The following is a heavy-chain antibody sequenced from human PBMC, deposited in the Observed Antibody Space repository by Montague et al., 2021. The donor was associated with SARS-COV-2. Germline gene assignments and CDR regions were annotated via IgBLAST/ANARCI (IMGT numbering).Heavy chain of an antibody. V-gene: IGHV4-4*02. J-gene: IGHJ5*02. CDR3: ASRGGHDISRTLEGGFDP. CDR1: GGSINSSNW. CDR2: IFHGGSL. D-gene: IGHD1-1*01. Sequence: SETLSLTCAVSGGSINSSNWWSWVRQPPGKGLEWIGEIFHGGSLNYNPSFYSRVTISVDKFRNQFSLKLTFVTAADTAVYYCASRGGHDISRTLEGGFDPWGQGTLVTVSS.